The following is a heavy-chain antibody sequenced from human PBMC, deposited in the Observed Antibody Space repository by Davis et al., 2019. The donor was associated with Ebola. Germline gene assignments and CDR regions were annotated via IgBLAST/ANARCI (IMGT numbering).Heavy chain of an antibody. CDR2: IYGSGST. J-gene: IGHJ6*02. V-gene: IGHV4-38-2*01. CDR1: DYYITWGFY. Sequence: MPSETLSLTCRVTDYYITWGFYWGWIRQSPGKGLEWIGSIYGSGSTLYNPSLKSRVTISVDTSKNQFSLKLTSVTAADTALYYCASGDGRGRSYDMDVWGQGTTVTVSS. CDR3: ASGDGRGRSYDMDV. D-gene: IGHD2-15*01.